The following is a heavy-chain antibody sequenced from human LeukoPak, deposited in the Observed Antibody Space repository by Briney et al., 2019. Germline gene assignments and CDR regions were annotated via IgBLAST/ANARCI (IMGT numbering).Heavy chain of an antibody. Sequence: GASVKVSCKASGYTFTTYGLSWVRQAPGQGLEWLGWINTNTGNPTYAQGFTGRFVFSLDTSVSTAYLQISSLKAEDTAVYYCAREYYDYVWGSYRTLYYFDYWGQGTLVTVSS. V-gene: IGHV7-4-1*02. J-gene: IGHJ4*02. D-gene: IGHD3-16*02. CDR1: GYTFTTYG. CDR2: INTNTGNP. CDR3: AREYYDYVWGSYRTLYYFDY.